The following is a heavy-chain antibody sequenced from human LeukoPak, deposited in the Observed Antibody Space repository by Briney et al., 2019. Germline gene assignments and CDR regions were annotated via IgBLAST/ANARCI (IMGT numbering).Heavy chain of an antibody. Sequence: SETLSLTCTVSGGSISSYYWSWIRQPPGKGLEWIGSIYYSGSTYYNPSLKSRVTISVDTSKNQFSLKLSSVTAADTAVYYCARQESVVVPAAPYYYYYMDVWGKGTTVTVSS. D-gene: IGHD2-2*01. CDR1: GGSISSYY. J-gene: IGHJ6*03. V-gene: IGHV4-39*01. CDR2: IYYSGST. CDR3: ARQESVVVPAAPYYYYYMDV.